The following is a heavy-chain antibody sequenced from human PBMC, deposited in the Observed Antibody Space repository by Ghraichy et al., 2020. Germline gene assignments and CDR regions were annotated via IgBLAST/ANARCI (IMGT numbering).Heavy chain of an antibody. CDR1: GGSMTTDYYN. J-gene: IGHJ2*01. D-gene: IGHD1-26*01. CDR3: ARLSARLGSYPYYWYFDL. V-gene: IGHV4-39*01. CDR2: IWYSGNT. Sequence: SETLSLTCTVSGGSMTTDYYNWGWIRQPPGKGLEWIGSIWYSGNTYYNPSLKSRVTISVDTSKNQFSLNLNSVTAADTAVYYCARLSARLGSYPYYWYFDLWGRGTLVTVSS.